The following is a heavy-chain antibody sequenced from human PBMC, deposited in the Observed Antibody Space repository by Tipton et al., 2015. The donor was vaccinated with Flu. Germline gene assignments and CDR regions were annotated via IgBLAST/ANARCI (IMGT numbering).Heavy chain of an antibody. J-gene: IGHJ4*02. CDR2: VLYGGIT. CDR3: ARDSSGWSLFDY. V-gene: IGHV4-59*01. Sequence: TLSLTCTVSGGSMRSYYWSWIRQSPGTGLEWIGYVLYGGITNYNPSLKSRVTISMDTSKNQYSLKLTSVTAADTAVYYCARDSSGWSLFDYWGQGTQVNVSS. CDR1: GGSMRSYY. D-gene: IGHD6-19*01.